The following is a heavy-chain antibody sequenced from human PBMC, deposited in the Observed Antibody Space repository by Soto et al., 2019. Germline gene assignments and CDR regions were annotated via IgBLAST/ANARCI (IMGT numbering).Heavy chain of an antibody. D-gene: IGHD7-27*01. CDR1: GFTFGDYG. Sequence: EVQLVESGGDLVQPGRSLRLSCAASGFTFGDYGMHWVRQAPGKGLEWVSGISWNGARIGYADSVKGRFTISRDKAKNSLYLQMNSLRTEDTASYYCTKDIAAWDYFYTDVWGKGTTVTVSS. CDR2: ISWNGARI. J-gene: IGHJ6*03. V-gene: IGHV3-9*01. CDR3: TKDIAAWDYFYTDV.